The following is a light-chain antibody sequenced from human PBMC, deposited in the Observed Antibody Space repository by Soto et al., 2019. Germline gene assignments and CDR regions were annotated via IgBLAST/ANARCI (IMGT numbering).Light chain of an antibody. CDR1: QGISSY. CDR2: AAS. J-gene: IGKJ1*01. Sequence: AIRMTQSPSSLSASTGDRVTISCRASQGISSYLAWYQKKPGKAPKLLIYAASTLQSGVPSRFSGSGSGTDFTLTISCLQSEDFATYYCQQYYSYPRAFGQGTKVYIK. CDR3: QQYYSYPRA. V-gene: IGKV1-8*01.